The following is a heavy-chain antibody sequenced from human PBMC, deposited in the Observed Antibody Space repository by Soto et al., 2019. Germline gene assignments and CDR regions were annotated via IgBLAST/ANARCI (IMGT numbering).Heavy chain of an antibody. D-gene: IGHD5-12*01. Sequence: ASVKVSCKASGYAFSDYYMHWVRQAPGQGLEWMGYINPKSGGTKYDQKFQDRVTMTRDTPKITVYMELRILTSKDTAVYYRARDRLRSPHGVDFFDLWGPGAMVTGSS. CDR1: GYAFSDYY. V-gene: IGHV1-2*02. CDR3: ARDRLRSPHGVDFFDL. J-gene: IGHJ3*01. CDR2: INPKSGGT.